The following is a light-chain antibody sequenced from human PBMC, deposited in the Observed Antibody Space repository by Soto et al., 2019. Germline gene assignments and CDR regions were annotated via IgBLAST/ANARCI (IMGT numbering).Light chain of an antibody. Sequence: DIQMTQSPSTLSASVGDRATIIAGASKSISTWLAWYQQKPGKAPKVLIYKASSLESGVPSRFSGSGSGTEFTLTITSLQPDDFATYYCQQYDSYPRTFGQGTKVEIK. J-gene: IGKJ1*01. CDR1: KSISTW. CDR2: KAS. V-gene: IGKV1-5*03. CDR3: QQYDSYPRT.